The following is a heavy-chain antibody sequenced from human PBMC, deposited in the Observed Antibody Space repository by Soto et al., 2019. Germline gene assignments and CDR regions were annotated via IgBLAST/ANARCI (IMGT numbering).Heavy chain of an antibody. J-gene: IGHJ5*02. D-gene: IGHD5-18*01. CDR2: IYYSGST. Sequence: SETLSLTCTVSGGSISSGGYYWSWIRQHPGKGLEWIGYIYYSGSTYYNPSLKSRVTISVDTSKNQFSLKLSSVTAADTAVYYCARNTGLAMVYNWFDPWGQGTLVTVSS. V-gene: IGHV4-30-4*08. CDR3: ARNTGLAMVYNWFDP. CDR1: GGSISSGGYY.